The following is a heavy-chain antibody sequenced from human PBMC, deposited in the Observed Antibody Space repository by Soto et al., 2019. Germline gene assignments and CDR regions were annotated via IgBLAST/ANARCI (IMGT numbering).Heavy chain of an antibody. Sequence: GGSLRLSCVGSGFTFSDHYMDWVRQAPGRGLEWVGRSGNRANSDTIEYASSVKGRFTISRDDSRSSMYLQMNSLRTDDTATYYCTRGYSGVDIYAFDIWGKGTLVTVS. D-gene: IGHD1-26*01. V-gene: IGHV3-72*01. CDR1: GFTFSDHY. J-gene: IGHJ3*02. CDR3: TRGYSGVDIYAFDI. CDR2: SGNRANSDTI.